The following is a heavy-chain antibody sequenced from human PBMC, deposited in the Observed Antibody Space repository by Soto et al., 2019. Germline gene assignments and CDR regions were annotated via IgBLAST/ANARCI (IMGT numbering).Heavy chain of an antibody. Sequence: TSETLSLTCAVYGGSFSGYYWTWIRQPPGKGLEWIGEINHSGSTNCNPSPKSRVTVSVDKSKNHFSLKLSSVTAADTAVYYCARSPRSIAAGGIDFWGQGILVTVSS. CDR3: ARSPRSIAAGGIDF. CDR2: INHSGST. D-gene: IGHD6-13*01. CDR1: GGSFSGYY. V-gene: IGHV4-34*01. J-gene: IGHJ4*01.